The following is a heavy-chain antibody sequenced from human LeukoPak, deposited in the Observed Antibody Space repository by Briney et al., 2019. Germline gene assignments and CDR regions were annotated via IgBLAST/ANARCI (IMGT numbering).Heavy chain of an antibody. D-gene: IGHD3-10*01. Sequence: ASVTVSCRASGGTFSSYAISWVRQAPGQGLEWMGGIIPIFGTANYAQKFQGRVTITTDESTSTAYMELSSLRSEDTAVYYCARNGILWFGELSGSLDYWGQGTLVTVSS. J-gene: IGHJ4*02. CDR3: ARNGILWFGELSGSLDY. CDR2: IIPIFGTA. V-gene: IGHV1-69*05. CDR1: GGTFSSYA.